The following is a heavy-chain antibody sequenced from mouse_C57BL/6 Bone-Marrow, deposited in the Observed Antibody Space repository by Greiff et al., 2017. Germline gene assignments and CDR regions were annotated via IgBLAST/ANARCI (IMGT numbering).Heavy chain of an antibody. J-gene: IGHJ4*01. V-gene: IGHV1-82*01. D-gene: IGHD1-1*01. CDR2: IYPGDGDT. CDR3: AIRTLLRGAMDY. CDR1: GYAFSSSW. Sequence: VQLQQSGPELVKPGASVKISCKASGYAFSSSWMNWVKQRPGKGLEWIGRIYPGDGDTNYNGKFKGKATLTADKSSSTAYMQLSSLTSEDSAVYFCAIRTLLRGAMDYWGQGTSVTVSS.